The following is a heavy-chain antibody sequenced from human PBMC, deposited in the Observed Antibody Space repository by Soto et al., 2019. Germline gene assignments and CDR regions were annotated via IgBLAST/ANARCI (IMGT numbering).Heavy chain of an antibody. V-gene: IGHV3-30*18. CDR3: AKTPWERDYSHYFDY. CDR1: GFTFSTYG. CDR2: ISYDGSDK. D-gene: IGHD1-26*01. J-gene: IGHJ4*02. Sequence: QVHLVESGGGVVQPGRSLRLSCAASGFTFSTYGMHWVRQAPGKGLEWVAAISYDGSDKYYGDSVQGRFTISRDNSRNTLYLQMNSLRAEDTAVYYCAKTPWERDYSHYFDYWGQGNLVTVSS.